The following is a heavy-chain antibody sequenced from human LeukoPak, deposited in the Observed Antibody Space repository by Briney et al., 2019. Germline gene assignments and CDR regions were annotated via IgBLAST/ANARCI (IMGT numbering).Heavy chain of an antibody. CDR2: IKEDGSEK. D-gene: IGHD5-18*01. CDR1: GFTFNNYW. J-gene: IGHJ4*02. V-gene: IGHV3-7*01. Sequence: GGSLRLSCAASGFTFNNYWMGWVRQAPGKGLEWVANIKEDGSEKYYVDSVKGRLTISRDNGKNSLYLQMNSLRAEDTAVYNCAGVRPYTYGLLFDYWGQGTLVTVSS. CDR3: AGVRPYTYGLLFDY.